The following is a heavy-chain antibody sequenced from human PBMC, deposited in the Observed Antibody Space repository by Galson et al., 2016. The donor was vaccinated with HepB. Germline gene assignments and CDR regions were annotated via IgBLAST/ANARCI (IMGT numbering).Heavy chain of an antibody. D-gene: IGHD2-2*01. CDR2: ITPSGGNT. V-gene: IGHV1-46*01. CDR1: GGTFSSYA. J-gene: IGHJ4*02. CDR3: AGSRGSGYQLLLSDF. Sequence: SVKVSCKASGGTFSSYAFTWVRQAPGQGLEWMGIITPSGGNTNYAQRFQGRVTMTRDTSTSTVSMELSSLRSEDTAVYYCAGSRGSGYQLLLSDFWGQGTLVTVSS.